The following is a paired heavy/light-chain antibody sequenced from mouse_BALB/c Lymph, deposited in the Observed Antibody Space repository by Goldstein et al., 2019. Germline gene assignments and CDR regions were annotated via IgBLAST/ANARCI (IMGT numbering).Light chain of an antibody. Sequence: DIVMTQAAPSVPVTPGESVSISCRSSKSLLHSNGNTYLYWFLQRPGQSPQLLIYRMSNLASGVPDRFSGSGSGTAFTLRISRVEAEDVGVYYCMQHLEYPYTFGGGTKLEIK. V-gene: IGKV2-137*01. J-gene: IGKJ2*01. CDR1: KSLLHSNGNTY. CDR3: MQHLEYPYT. CDR2: RMS.
Heavy chain of an antibody. D-gene: IGHD2-12*01. CDR2: ISPSNGDI. J-gene: IGHJ4*01. Sequence: QVQLLQSGAELVKPGASVKLSCKASGYTFTTYYIYWVKQRPGQGLEWIGEISPSNGDIYFNEKFKSKATLTVDKSSSTAYMQLSSLTSEDSAVYYCTRGSRYPYYYTMDYWGQGTSVTVSS. CDR1: GYTFTTYY. V-gene: IGHV1S81*02. CDR3: TRGSRYPYYYTMDY.